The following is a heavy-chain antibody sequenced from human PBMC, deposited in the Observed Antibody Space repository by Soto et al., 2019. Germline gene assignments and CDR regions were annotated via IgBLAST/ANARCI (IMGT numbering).Heavy chain of an antibody. V-gene: IGHV5-10-1*01. CDR2: IDPSDSYT. D-gene: IGHD5-18*01. CDR1: GYSFTSYW. CDR3: ARHTMLDKDMVQKYYYYGMDV. J-gene: IGHJ6*02. Sequence: GESLKISCKGSGYSFTSYWISWVRQMPGKGLEWMGRIDPSDSYTNYSPSFQGHVTISADKSISTAYLQWSSLKASDTAMYYCARHTMLDKDMVQKYYYYGMDVWGQGTTVTVSS.